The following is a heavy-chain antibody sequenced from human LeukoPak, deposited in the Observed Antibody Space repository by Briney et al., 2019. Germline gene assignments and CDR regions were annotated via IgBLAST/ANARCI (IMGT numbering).Heavy chain of an antibody. J-gene: IGHJ4*02. D-gene: IGHD5-18*01. CDR1: GYTFTGYY. CDR3: ARDADTAMVTDDY. V-gene: IGHV1-2*02. Sequence: GASVKVSCKASGYTFTGYYMHWVRQAPGQGLEWMGWINPNSGGTNYAQKFQCRVTMTRDTSISTAYMELSRLRSDDTAVYYCARDADTAMVTDDYWGQGTLVTVSS. CDR2: INPNSGGT.